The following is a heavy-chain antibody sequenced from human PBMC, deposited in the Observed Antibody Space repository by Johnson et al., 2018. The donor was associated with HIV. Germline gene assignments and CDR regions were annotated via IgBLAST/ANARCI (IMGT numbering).Heavy chain of an antibody. CDR1: GFTVSSNY. Sequence: QVQLVESGGGLIQPGGSLRLSCAASGFTVSSNYMSWVRQAPGKGLEWVAVIWYDGSNKYYADSVKGRFTFSRDNGKNSLYLHMNSLRAEDTALYYCARSGLWREDQGAFDIWGQGTMVTVSS. J-gene: IGHJ3*02. CDR2: IWYDGSNK. V-gene: IGHV3-33*08. D-gene: IGHD6-25*01. CDR3: ARSGLWREDQGAFDI.